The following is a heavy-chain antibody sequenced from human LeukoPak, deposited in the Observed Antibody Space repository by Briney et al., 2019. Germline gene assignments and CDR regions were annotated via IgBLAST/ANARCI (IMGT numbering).Heavy chain of an antibody. Sequence: ASVKVSCKASGYTFTSYYMHWMRQAPGQGLEWMGIINPSGGSTSYAQKFQGRVTMTRDMSTSTVYMELSSLRSEDTAVYYCARGADYDFWSGYYYFDYWGQGTLVTVSS. D-gene: IGHD3-3*01. CDR1: GYTFTSYY. CDR2: INPSGGST. J-gene: IGHJ4*02. CDR3: ARGADYDFWSGYYYFDY. V-gene: IGHV1-46*01.